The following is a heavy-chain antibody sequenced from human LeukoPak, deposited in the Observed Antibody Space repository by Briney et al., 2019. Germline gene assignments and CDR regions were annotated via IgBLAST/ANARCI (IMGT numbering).Heavy chain of an antibody. V-gene: IGHV3-23*01. Sequence: GGSLRLSCAASGFTFSSCAMTWVRQAPGKGLEWVSTISASGGSTYYADSVKGQFTISRDNSKNTLYLQMNSLRAEDTAVYYCAKDRRYYDSSGEIDYWGQGTLVTVSS. CDR1: GFTFSSCA. CDR2: ISASGGST. CDR3: AKDRRYYDSSGEIDY. J-gene: IGHJ4*02. D-gene: IGHD3-22*01.